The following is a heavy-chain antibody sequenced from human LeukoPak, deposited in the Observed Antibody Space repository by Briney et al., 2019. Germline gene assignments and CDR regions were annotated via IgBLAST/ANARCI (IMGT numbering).Heavy chain of an antibody. V-gene: IGHV4-30-2*01. CDR1: GGSISSGGYS. Sequence: SETLSLTCAVSGGSISSGGYSWSWIRQPPGKGLEWIGYIYHSGSTYYNPSLKSRVTISVDRSKNQFSLKLSSVTAADTAVYYCARGYSGSHQDAFDIWGQGTMVTVSS. J-gene: IGHJ3*02. CDR2: IYHSGST. D-gene: IGHD1-26*01. CDR3: ARGYSGSHQDAFDI.